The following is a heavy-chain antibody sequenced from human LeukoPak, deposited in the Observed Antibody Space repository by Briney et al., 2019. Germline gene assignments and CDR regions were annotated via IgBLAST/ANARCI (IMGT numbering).Heavy chain of an antibody. Sequence: PRGSLRLSCEASGFTFSNTWMTWVRQAPGRGLDWVGRIKSTTDGGTTDYAAPVKGRFTISRDDSKNTLYLQMNSLKTEDTAEYYCTCAVRGLITNDCWGQGTLVTVSS. V-gene: IGHV3-15*01. CDR3: TCAVRGLITNDC. J-gene: IGHJ4*02. CDR2: IKSTTDGGTT. D-gene: IGHD3-10*01. CDR1: GFTFSNTW.